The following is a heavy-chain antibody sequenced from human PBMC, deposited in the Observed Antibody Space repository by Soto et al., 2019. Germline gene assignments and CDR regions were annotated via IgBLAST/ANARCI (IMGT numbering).Heavy chain of an antibody. J-gene: IGHJ4*02. D-gene: IGHD3-16*01. CDR1: GGSFSGYY. Sequence: PSETLSLTCAVYGGSFSGYYWSWIRQPPGKGLEWIGEINHSGSTNYNPSLKSRVTISVDTSKNQFSLKLSSVTAADTAVYYCARARAIYVWGSLYFDYWGQGTLVTVSS. CDR2: INHSGST. V-gene: IGHV4-34*01. CDR3: ARARAIYVWGSLYFDY.